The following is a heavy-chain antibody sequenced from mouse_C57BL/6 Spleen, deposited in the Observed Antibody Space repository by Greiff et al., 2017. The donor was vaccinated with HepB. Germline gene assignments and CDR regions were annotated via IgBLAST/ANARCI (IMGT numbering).Heavy chain of an antibody. CDR2: ISYDGSN. V-gene: IGHV3-6*01. Sequence: EVQLQQSGPGLVKPSQSLSLTCSVTGYSITSGYYWNWIRQFPGNKLEWMGYISYDGSNNYNPSLKNRISITRDTSKNQFFLKLNSVTTEDTATYYCARELLLRFAYWGQGTLVTVSA. CDR1: GYSITSGYY. D-gene: IGHD1-1*01. CDR3: ARELLLRFAY. J-gene: IGHJ3*01.